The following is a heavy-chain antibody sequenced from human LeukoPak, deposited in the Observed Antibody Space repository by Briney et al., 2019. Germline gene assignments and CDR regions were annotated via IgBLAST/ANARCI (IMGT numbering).Heavy chain of an antibody. J-gene: IGHJ6*02. CDR3: AKDSRIAAGTYYGMDV. CDR1: GFTFSSYS. V-gene: IGHV3-43*02. D-gene: IGHD6-13*01. Sequence: GGSLRLSCAASGFTFSSYSMNWVRQAPGKGLEWVSLISGDGGSTYYADSVKGRFTISRDNSKNSLYLQMNSLRTEDTALYYCAKDSRIAAGTYYGMDVWGQGTTVTVSS. CDR2: ISGDGGST.